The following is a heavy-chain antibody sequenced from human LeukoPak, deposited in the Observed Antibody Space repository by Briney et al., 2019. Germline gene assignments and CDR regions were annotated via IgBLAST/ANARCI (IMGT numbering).Heavy chain of an antibody. CDR2: INPSGGST. Sequence: ASVKVSCKASGYTFTSYYMHWVRQAPGQGLEWMGIINPSGGSTSYAQKFRGRVTMTGDTSTSTVYMELSSLRSEDTAVYYCAGMVRGFTYFDYWGQGTLVTVSS. CDR1: GYTFTSYY. V-gene: IGHV1-46*03. D-gene: IGHD3-10*01. CDR3: AGMVRGFTYFDY. J-gene: IGHJ4*02.